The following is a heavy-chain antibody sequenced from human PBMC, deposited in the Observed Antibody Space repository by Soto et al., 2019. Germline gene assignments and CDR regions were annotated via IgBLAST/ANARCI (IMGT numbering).Heavy chain of an antibody. D-gene: IGHD6-6*01. CDR3: ARGVLMRGARNAFDI. V-gene: IGHV4-31*03. J-gene: IGHJ3*02. CDR1: GGSISSGGYY. Sequence: SETLSLTCTVSGGSISSGGYYWSWIRQHPGKGLEWIGYIYYSGGTYYNPSLKSRVTISVDTSKNQFSLKLSSVTAADTAMYYCARGVLMRGARNAFDIWGQGTMVTVSS. CDR2: IYYSGGT.